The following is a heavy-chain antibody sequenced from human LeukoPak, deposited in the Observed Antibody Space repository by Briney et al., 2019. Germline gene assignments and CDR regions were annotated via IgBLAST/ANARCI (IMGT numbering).Heavy chain of an antibody. CDR2: ISSSGSTI. CDR1: GFTFSSYS. V-gene: IGHV3-48*04. CDR3: ASCLRYFGWLPPIQH. J-gene: IGHJ1*01. Sequence: PGGSLRLSCAASGFTFSSYSMNWVRQAPGKGLEWVSYISSSGSTIHYADSVKGRFTISRDNAKHSLYLQMNSLRAEDTAVYYCASCLRYFGWLPPIQHWGQGTLVTVSS. D-gene: IGHD3-9*01.